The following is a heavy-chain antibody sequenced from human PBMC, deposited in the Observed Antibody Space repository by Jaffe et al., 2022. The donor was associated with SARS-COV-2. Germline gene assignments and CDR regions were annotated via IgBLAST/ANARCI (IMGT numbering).Heavy chain of an antibody. CDR2: ISSSSSYI. CDR1: GFTFSSYS. Sequence: EVQLVESGGGLVKPGGSLRLSCAASGFTFSSYSMNWVRQAPGKGLEWVSSISSSSSYIYYADSVKGRFTISRDNAKNSLYLQMNSLRAEDTAVYYCARASCSSTSCYADYYYYMDVWGKGTTVTVSS. D-gene: IGHD2-2*01. J-gene: IGHJ6*03. V-gene: IGHV3-21*01. CDR3: ARASCSSTSCYADYYYYMDV.